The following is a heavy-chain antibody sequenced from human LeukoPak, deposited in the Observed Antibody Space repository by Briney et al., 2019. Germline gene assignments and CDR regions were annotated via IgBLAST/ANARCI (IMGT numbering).Heavy chain of an antibody. CDR3: ARDPIVGATHGDY. J-gene: IGHJ4*02. CDR2: IYHSGST. Sequence: PSETLSLTCTVSGYSISSGYYWGWIRQPPGKGLEWIGSIYHSGSTYYNPSLKSRVTISVDTSKNQFSLKLSSVTAADTAVYYCARDPIVGATHGDYWGQGTLVTVSS. V-gene: IGHV4-38-2*02. CDR1: GYSISSGYY. D-gene: IGHD1-26*01.